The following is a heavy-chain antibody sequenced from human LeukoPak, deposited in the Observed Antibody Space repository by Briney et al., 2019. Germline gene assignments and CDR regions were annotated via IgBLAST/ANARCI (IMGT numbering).Heavy chain of an antibody. D-gene: IGHD5-12*01. Sequence: GGSLRLSCAASGFTFSSYGMHWVRQAPGKGLEWVAVIWYDGSNKYYADSVKGRFTISRDNSKNTLYLQMNSLRAEDTAVYYCARDRGYSGYGTFDYWGQGTLVTVSS. CDR1: GFTFSSYG. V-gene: IGHV3-33*01. CDR2: IWYDGSNK. CDR3: ARDRGYSGYGTFDY. J-gene: IGHJ4*02.